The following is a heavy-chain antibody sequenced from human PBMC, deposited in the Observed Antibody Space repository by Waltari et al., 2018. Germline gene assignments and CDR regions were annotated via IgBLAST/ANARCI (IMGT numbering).Heavy chain of an antibody. V-gene: IGHV4-59*08. CDR2: RYKTGDT. J-gene: IGHJ4*02. CDR1: GDSLNDNH. Sequence: QVQVQESGPRLVKPSETLSLTCTVSGDSLNDNHWTWIRQAPGKGLEWIAYRYKTGDTKCTPSLESRVTISAVTSKNQFSLRLTSVTAADTAVYFCARLPTQYYDSIGWGFFDYWGQGILVTVSS. D-gene: IGHD3-22*01. CDR3: ARLPTQYYDSIGWGFFDY.